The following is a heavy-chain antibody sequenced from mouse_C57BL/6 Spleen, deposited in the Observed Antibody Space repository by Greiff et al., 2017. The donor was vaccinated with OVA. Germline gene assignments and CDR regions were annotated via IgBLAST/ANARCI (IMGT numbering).Heavy chain of an antibody. CDR3: AKSIRDYDGYFDY. V-gene: IGHV1-20*01. J-gene: IGHJ2*01. CDR1: GYSFTGYF. D-gene: IGHD2-4*01. CDR2: INPYNGDT. Sequence: EVQLLQSGPELVKPGASVTLSCKASGYSFTGYFMNWVMQSHGKSLEWIGRINPYNGDTFYNQKFKGKATLTVDKSSSTAHMELRSLTSGDSAVDSAAKSIRDYDGYFDYWGQGTTLTVSS.